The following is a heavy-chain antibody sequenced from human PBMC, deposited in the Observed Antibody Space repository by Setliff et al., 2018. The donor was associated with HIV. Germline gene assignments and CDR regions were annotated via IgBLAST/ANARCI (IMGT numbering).Heavy chain of an antibody. V-gene: IGHV4-31*03. J-gene: IGHJ4*02. CDR2: IYYSGST. D-gene: IGHD3-3*01. Sequence: PSXTLSXXXSVSGGSTTSGGYYWSWIRQHPGKGLEYIGYIYYSGSTYYNPSLXXRVXXSIDTSTQQFFLNVPSMTAADTAVYXCAGFSYNFWVYRFDHWGQGALVTVSS. CDR3: AGFSYNFWVYRFDH. CDR1: GGSTTSGGYY.